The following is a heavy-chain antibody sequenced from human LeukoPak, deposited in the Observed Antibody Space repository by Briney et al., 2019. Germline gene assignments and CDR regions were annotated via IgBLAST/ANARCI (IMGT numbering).Heavy chain of an antibody. V-gene: IGHV4-4*02. CDR3: ARHRVSSSWYNRPYYYMDV. CDR2: IFNIGNT. CDR1: GDSVSTTNW. J-gene: IGHJ6*03. D-gene: IGHD6-13*01. Sequence: SGTLSLTCAVSGDSVSTTNWWTWVRKPPGRGWGGFGKIFNIGNTNYNPSLRSRVNMSVDKPNNQFSLTLTSVTAADTAVYYCARHRVSSSWYNRPYYYMDVWGKGTTVTISS.